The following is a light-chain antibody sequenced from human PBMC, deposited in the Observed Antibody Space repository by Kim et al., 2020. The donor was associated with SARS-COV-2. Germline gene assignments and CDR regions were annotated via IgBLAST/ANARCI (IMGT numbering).Light chain of an antibody. V-gene: IGLV6-57*04. CDR1: SGSIASNY. CDR3: LSYDSSNVV. Sequence: NFMLTQPHSVSESPGKTVTISCTRSSGSIASNYVQWYQQRPGSAPTTVIYEDNQRPSGVPDRFSGSIDSSSNSASLTISGLKTEDEADYYCLSYDSSNVVFGGGTQLTVL. CDR2: EDN. J-gene: IGLJ2*01.